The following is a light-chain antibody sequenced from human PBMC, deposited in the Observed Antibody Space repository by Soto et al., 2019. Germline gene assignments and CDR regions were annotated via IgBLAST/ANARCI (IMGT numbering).Light chain of an antibody. CDR2: DVT. CDR1: SSDIDTYNY. Sequence: QSALTQPASVSGSPGQSITFSCTGSSSDIDTYNYVSWYQQHPGKAPKLMIYDVTNRPSGVSYRFSGSKSGNTASLTISGLQAEDEADYYCSSYISSSVVFGGGTKLTVL. CDR3: SSYISSSVV. V-gene: IGLV2-14*01. J-gene: IGLJ2*01.